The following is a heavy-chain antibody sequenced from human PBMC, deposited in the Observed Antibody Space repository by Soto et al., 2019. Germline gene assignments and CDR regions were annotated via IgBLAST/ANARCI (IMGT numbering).Heavy chain of an antibody. V-gene: IGHV4-39*01. CDR2: INYSGRT. J-gene: IGHJ3*02. CDR1: GGSISSSSYY. CDR3: ARQPKDAFDI. Sequence: QLQLQESGPGLVKPSETLSLTCTVSGGSISSSSYYWGWIRQPPGKGLEWIGSINYSGRTYYNPSLNNRPTISVDTSKNQFSLKLSSVTAADTAVYYCARQPKDAFDIWGQGTMVTVSS.